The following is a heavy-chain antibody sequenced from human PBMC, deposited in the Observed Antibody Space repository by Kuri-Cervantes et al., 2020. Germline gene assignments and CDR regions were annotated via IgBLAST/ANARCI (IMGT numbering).Heavy chain of an antibody. Sequence: GESLKISCAASGFTFDDYTMHWVRQAPGKGLEWVSLISWDGGSTYYADSVKGRFTISRDNSKNTLYLQMNSLRAEDTAVYYCAKVGPMVRGIAFDPWGQGTLVTVSS. D-gene: IGHD3-10*01. V-gene: IGHV3-43*01. CDR3: AKVGPMVRGIAFDP. CDR1: GFTFDDYT. CDR2: ISWDGGST. J-gene: IGHJ5*02.